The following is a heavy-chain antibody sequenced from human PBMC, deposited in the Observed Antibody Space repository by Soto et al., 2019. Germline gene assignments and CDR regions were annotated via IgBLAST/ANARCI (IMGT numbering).Heavy chain of an antibody. Sequence: VGSLRLSCVASGFTFNIYWMHWVRQAPGKGLEWVSRIDNDGSATTYADSVKGRFTISRDNAKNTLFLQMNTLRADDTAVYYFARDNWNSYWGQGTLVTVSS. D-gene: IGHD1-1*01. CDR3: ARDNWNSY. CDR2: IDNDGSAT. CDR1: GFTFNIYW. J-gene: IGHJ4*02. V-gene: IGHV3-74*01.